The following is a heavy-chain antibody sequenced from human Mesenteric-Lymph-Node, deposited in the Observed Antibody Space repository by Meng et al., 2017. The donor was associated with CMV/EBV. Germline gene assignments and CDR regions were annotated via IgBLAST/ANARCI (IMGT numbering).Heavy chain of an antibody. Sequence: ASVKVSCKASGYTFTGYYMHWVRQAPGQGLERMGWINPNSGGTNYAQKFQGRVTMTRDTSISTAYMELSRLRSDDTAVYYCARDYCSGGSCYGVADYWGQGTLVTVSS. D-gene: IGHD2-15*01. V-gene: IGHV1-2*02. CDR1: GYTFTGYY. J-gene: IGHJ4*02. CDR2: INPNSGGT. CDR3: ARDYCSGGSCYGVADY.